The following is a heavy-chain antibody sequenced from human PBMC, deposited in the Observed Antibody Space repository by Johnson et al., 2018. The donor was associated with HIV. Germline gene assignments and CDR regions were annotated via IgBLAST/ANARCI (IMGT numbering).Heavy chain of an antibody. CDR3: TTDHDSSSWYHDAFDI. J-gene: IGHJ3*02. V-gene: IGHV3-23*04. Sequence: VQLVESGGGLVQPGGSLRLSCAASGFTFSSYVMSWVRQAPGKGLEWVSSISASGGSTYYADSVKGRFTISRDNSKNTLYLQMNSLKTEDTAVYYCTTDHDSSSWYHDAFDIWGQGTMATVSS. D-gene: IGHD6-13*01. CDR1: GFTFSSYV. CDR2: ISASGGST.